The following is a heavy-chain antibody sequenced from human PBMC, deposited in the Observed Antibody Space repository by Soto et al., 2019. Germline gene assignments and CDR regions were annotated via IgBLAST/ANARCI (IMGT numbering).Heavy chain of an antibody. CDR1: GGTFGSYA. CDR2: IIPIFGTA. J-gene: IGHJ3*02. Sequence: ASVKVSCKASGGTFGSYAISWVRQAPGQGLEWMGGIIPIFGTANYAQKFQGRVTITADKSTSTAYMELSSLRSEDTAVYYCAREGGIVVVPAADQNAFDIWGQGTMVTVSS. D-gene: IGHD2-2*01. V-gene: IGHV1-69*06. CDR3: AREGGIVVVPAADQNAFDI.